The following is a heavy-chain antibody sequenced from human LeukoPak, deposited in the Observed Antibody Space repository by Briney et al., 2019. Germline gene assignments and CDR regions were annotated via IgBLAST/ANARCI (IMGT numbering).Heavy chain of an antibody. CDR1: GYTFTSYD. J-gene: IGHJ5*02. V-gene: IGHV1-8*01. CDR2: MNPNSGNT. CDR3: ARGSPTQEWFDP. Sequence: ASVKVSCKASGYTFTSYDINRVRQATGQGLEWMGWMNPNSGNTGYAQKFQGRVTMTRNTSISTAYMELSSLGSEDTAVYYCARGSPTQEWFDPWGQGTLVTVSS.